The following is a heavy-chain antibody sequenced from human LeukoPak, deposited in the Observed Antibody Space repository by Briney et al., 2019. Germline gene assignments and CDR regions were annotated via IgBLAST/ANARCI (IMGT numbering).Heavy chain of an antibody. CDR3: ASGYSGSHYSSFDY. CDR2: IRSSSSYI. V-gene: IGHV3-21*01. D-gene: IGHD1-26*01. Sequence: GGSLRLSCVGSGFTFSTHGMNWVRQAPGKGLEWVSSIRSSSSYIYYADSVKGRFTISRENAKNSLYLQMNSLRAEDTAVYYCASGYSGSHYSSFDYRGQGTLVTVSS. CDR1: GFTFSTHG. J-gene: IGHJ4*02.